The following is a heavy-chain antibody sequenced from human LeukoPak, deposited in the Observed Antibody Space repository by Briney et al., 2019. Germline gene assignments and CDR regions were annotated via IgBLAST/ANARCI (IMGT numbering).Heavy chain of an antibody. J-gene: IGHJ6*03. D-gene: IGHD3-10*01. CDR3: ATVQRPMVRGNYYYYYMDV. Sequence: PSETLSLTCTVSGYSISSGYYWGWIRQPPGKGLEWIGSIYHSGSTYYNASLKSRVTISVDTSKNQFSLKLSSVTAADTAVYYCATVQRPMVRGNYYYYYMDVWGKGTTVTVSS. CDR1: GYSISSGYY. V-gene: IGHV4-38-2*02. CDR2: IYHSGST.